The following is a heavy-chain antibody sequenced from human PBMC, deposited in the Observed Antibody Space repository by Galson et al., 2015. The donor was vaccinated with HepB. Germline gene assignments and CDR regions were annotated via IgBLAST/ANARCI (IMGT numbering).Heavy chain of an antibody. J-gene: IGHJ3*02. Sequence: SLRLPCAASGFTFSDHYMDWVRQAPGKGLEWVGRTRNKANSYTTEYAASVKGRFTISRDDSKNSLYLQMNSLKTEDTAVYYCARDRGVGGGDAFDIWGQGTMVTVSS. V-gene: IGHV3-72*01. CDR2: TRNKANSYTT. D-gene: IGHD3-16*01. CDR1: GFTFSDHY. CDR3: ARDRGVGGGDAFDI.